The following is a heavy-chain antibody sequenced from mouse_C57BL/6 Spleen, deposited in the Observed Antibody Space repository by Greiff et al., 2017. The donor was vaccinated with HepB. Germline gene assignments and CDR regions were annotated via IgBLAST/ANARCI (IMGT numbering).Heavy chain of an antibody. CDR3: ARALSYYYGTLFDY. CDR1: GYSITSGYY. D-gene: IGHD1-1*01. V-gene: IGHV3-6*01. J-gene: IGHJ2*01. CDR2: ISYDGSN. Sequence: EVKLLESGPGLVKPSQSLSLTCSVTGYSITSGYYWNWIRQFPGNKLEWMGYISYDGSNNYNPSLKNRISITRDTSKNQFFLKLNSVTTEDTATYYCARALSYYYGTLFDYWGQGTTLTVSS.